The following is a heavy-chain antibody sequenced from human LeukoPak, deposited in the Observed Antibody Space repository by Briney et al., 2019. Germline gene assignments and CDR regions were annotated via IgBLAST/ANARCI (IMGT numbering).Heavy chain of an antibody. D-gene: IGHD2-15*01. CDR3: ARILGAHCSGGSCPDAFDI. J-gene: IGHJ3*02. Sequence: SETLSLTCAVSGYSISSGYDWGWIGQPPGKGLEWIGNIYQNGSTYCNPSLRSRVTISVDTSKNHFSLKLISVTCADTAVYDCARILGAHCSGGSCPDAFDIWGQRTMVTVSS. CDR2: IYQNGST. CDR1: GYSISSGYD. V-gene: IGHV4-38-2*01.